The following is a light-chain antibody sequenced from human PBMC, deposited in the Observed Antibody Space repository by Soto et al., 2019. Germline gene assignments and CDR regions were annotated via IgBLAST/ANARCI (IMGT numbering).Light chain of an antibody. CDR3: QQYGSSQS. CDR1: QSVSSSY. CDR2: GAS. V-gene: IGKV3-20*01. J-gene: IGKJ1*01. Sequence: EIVLTQSPATVSLSPGERATLSCRASQSVSSSYLAWYQQKPGQAPRLLIYGASSRATGIPDRFSGSGSGTDFTLTISRLEPEDFAVYYCQQYGSSQSFGQGTKVEIK.